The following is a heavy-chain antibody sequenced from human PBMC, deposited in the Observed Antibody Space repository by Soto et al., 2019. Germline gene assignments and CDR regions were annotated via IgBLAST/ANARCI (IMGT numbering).Heavy chain of an antibody. Sequence: LSLPCTVSGGSISSSSYYWGWIRQPPGKGLEWIGSIYYSGSTYYNPSLKSRVTISVDTSKNQFSLKLSSVTAADTAVYYCARRYYGSGSYYPLPYYYYYGMDVWGQGTTVTVSS. V-gene: IGHV4-39*01. CDR1: GGSISSSSYY. J-gene: IGHJ6*02. D-gene: IGHD3-10*01. CDR2: IYYSGST. CDR3: ARRYYGSGSYYPLPYYYYYGMDV.